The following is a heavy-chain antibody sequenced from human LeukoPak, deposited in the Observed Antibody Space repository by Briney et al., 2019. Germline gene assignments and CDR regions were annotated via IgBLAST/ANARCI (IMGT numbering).Heavy chain of an antibody. V-gene: IGHV3-13*04. J-gene: IGHJ4*02. CDR3: ARQGGTTTALDY. Sequence: GGSLRLSCAASGFTFSSYDMHWVRHATGKGLEWVSAIGTAGDTYYPGSVKGRFTISRENAKNSLYLQMNSLRAGDTAVYYCARQGGTTTALDYWGQGTLVTVSS. D-gene: IGHD4-17*01. CDR2: IGTAGDT. CDR1: GFTFSSYD.